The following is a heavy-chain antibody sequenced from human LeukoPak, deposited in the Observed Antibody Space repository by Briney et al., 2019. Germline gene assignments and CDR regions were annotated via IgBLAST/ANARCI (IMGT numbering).Heavy chain of an antibody. CDR2: IYPGDSDT. Sequence: GESLKISCKGSGYSFTSYWIGWGRQMPGKGLEWMGIIYPGDSDTRYSPSFQGQVTISADKSISTAYLQWSSLKASDTAMYYCARPTYCGGDCYYFDYWGQGTLVTVSS. V-gene: IGHV5-51*01. J-gene: IGHJ4*02. CDR3: ARPTYCGGDCYYFDY. D-gene: IGHD2-21*02. CDR1: GYSFTSYW.